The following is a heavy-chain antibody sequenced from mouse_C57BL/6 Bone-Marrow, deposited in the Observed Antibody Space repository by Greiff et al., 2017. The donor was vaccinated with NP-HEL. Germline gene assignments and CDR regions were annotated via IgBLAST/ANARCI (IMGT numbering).Heavy chain of an antibody. D-gene: IGHD1-1*02. CDR2: IYPRSGNT. CDR3: ARSGGVTWFAY. CDR1: GYTFTSYG. J-gene: IGHJ3*01. V-gene: IGHV1-81*01. Sequence: VQLQQSGAELARPGASVKLSCKASGYTFTSYGISWVKQRTGQGLEWIGAIYPRSGNTYYNEKFKGKATLTADKSSSTAYMELRSLTSEDSAVYFCARSGGVTWFAYWGQGTLVTVSA.